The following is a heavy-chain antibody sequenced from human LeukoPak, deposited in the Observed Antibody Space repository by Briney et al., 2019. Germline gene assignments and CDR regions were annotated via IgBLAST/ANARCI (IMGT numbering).Heavy chain of an antibody. J-gene: IGHJ4*02. V-gene: IGHV4-59*01. D-gene: IGHD4-11*01. CDR3: ARGSVIVDY. Sequence: SETLSLTCTVSGGSISSYYRSWIRQPPGKGLEWIGYIYYSGSTNYNPSLKSRVTISVDTSKNQFSLKLSSVTAADTAVYYCARGSVIVDYWGQGTLVTVSS. CDR1: GGSISSYY. CDR2: IYYSGST.